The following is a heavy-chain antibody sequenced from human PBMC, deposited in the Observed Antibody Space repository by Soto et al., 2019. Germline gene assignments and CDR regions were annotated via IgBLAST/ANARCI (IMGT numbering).Heavy chain of an antibody. CDR2: INGRGRNA. CDR3: AYRTGFDY. J-gene: IGHJ4*02. CDR1: GFTFSTYD. V-gene: IGHV3-23*01. Sequence: GGSLRLSCAASGFTFSTYDMSWVRQTPWKGLEWVSTINGRGRNADYADFVKGRFTISRDNSKNMLYLQMNSLIADDTAIYYCAYRTGFDYWGRGALVAVSS.